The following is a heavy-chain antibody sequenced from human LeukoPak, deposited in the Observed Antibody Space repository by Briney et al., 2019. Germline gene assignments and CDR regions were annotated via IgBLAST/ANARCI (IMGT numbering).Heavy chain of an antibody. D-gene: IGHD4-11*01. V-gene: IGHV3-48*04. CDR1: GFTFRTSG. J-gene: IGHJ4*02. CDR3: TTSDINYRPFDN. Sequence: GGSLRLSCAASGFTFRTSGMNWVRQAPGKGLEWVSCISSSGTTISYAQSVKGRFTITRDNAKNSLFLQVSSLRAEDTAVYYCTTSDINYRPFDNWGQGTLVTVSS. CDR2: ISSSGTTI.